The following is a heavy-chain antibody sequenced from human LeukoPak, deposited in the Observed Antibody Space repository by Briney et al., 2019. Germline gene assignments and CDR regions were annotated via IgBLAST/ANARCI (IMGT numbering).Heavy chain of an antibody. J-gene: IGHJ3*02. Sequence: SETLSLTCTVSGGSISSSSYYWGWIRQPPGKGLKWIGSIYYSGSTYYNPSLKSRVTISVDTSKNQFSLKLSSVTAADTAVYYCARGRRITILGVVISKAFDIWGQGTMVTVSS. D-gene: IGHD3-3*01. CDR3: ARGRRITILGVVISKAFDI. CDR2: IYYSGST. CDR1: GGSISSSSYY. V-gene: IGHV4-39*07.